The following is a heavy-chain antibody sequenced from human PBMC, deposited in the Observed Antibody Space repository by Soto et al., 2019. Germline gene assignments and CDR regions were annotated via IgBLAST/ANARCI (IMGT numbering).Heavy chain of an antibody. CDR1: GGTFSSYA. Sequence: QVQLVQSGAEVKKPGSSVKVSCKASGGTFSSYAISWVRQAPGQGLEWMGGIIPIFGTANDAQKFQGRVTITADESTSTAYMELSSLRSEDTAVYYCARDKTGYCSGGSCYSEYYFDYWGQGTLVTVSS. J-gene: IGHJ4*02. V-gene: IGHV1-69*12. CDR2: IIPIFGTA. D-gene: IGHD2-15*01. CDR3: ARDKTGYCSGGSCYSEYYFDY.